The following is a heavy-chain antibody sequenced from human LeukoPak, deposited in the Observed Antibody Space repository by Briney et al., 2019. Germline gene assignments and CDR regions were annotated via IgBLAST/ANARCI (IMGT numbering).Heavy chain of an antibody. CDR1: GYSISSGYY. V-gene: IGHV4-38-2*02. D-gene: IGHD6-13*01. Sequence: SETLSLTCTVSGYSISSGYYWGWIRQPPGKGLEWIGSIYHSGSTYYNPSLKSRVTISVDTSKNQFSLKLSSVTAADTAVYYCAAPGSSSWKSWFDPWGQGTLVTVS. J-gene: IGHJ5*02. CDR2: IYHSGST. CDR3: AAPGSSSWKSWFDP.